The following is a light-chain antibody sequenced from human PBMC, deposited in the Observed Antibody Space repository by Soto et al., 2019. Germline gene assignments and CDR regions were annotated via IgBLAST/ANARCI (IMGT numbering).Light chain of an antibody. CDR3: QSYDSSLSGWV. CDR2: GNN. CDR1: SSNIGAPYD. V-gene: IGLV1-40*01. Sequence: QTVVTQPPSVSGAPGQRVTISCTGNSSNIGAPYDVHWYQQVPGTVPKLLIYGNNNRPSGVPDRFSGPKSGPSASLAITGLQAEDEADYYCQSYDSSLSGWVFGGGTKVTVL. J-gene: IGLJ3*02.